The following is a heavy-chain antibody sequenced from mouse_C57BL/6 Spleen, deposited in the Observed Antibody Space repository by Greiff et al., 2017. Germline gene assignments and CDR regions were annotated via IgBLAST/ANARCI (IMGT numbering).Heavy chain of an antibody. Sequence: VKLMESGAELVRPGASVTLSCKASGYTFTDYEMHWVKQTPVHGLEWIGAIDPETGGTAYNQKFKGKAILTADKSSSTAYMELRSLTSEDSAVYYCTSDTVVAKFDYWGQGTTLTVSS. J-gene: IGHJ2*01. CDR1: GYTFTDYE. D-gene: IGHD1-1*01. CDR2: IDPETGGT. CDR3: TSDTVVAKFDY. V-gene: IGHV1-15*01.